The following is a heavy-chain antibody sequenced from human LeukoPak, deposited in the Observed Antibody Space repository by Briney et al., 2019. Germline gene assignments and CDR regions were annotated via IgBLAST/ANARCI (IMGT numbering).Heavy chain of an antibody. CDR2: ISSSSSTI. CDR1: GFTFSSYS. CDR3: AREAKYSSFPSPQDDAFDI. V-gene: IGHV3-48*04. D-gene: IGHD6-6*01. Sequence: PGGSLRLSCAASGFTFSSYSMNWVRQAPGKGLEWVSYISSSSSTIYYADSVKGRFTISRDNAKNSLYLQMNSLRAEDTAVYYCAREAKYSSFPSPQDDAFDIWGQGTVVTVSS. J-gene: IGHJ3*02.